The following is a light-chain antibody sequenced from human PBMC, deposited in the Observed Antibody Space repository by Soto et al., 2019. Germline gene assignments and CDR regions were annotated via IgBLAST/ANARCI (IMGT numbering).Light chain of an antibody. CDR3: QQCNNWPYT. J-gene: IGKJ2*01. V-gene: IGKV3-15*01. CDR1: QSVSSN. Sequence: EIVMTQSPATLSVSPGERATLSCRASQSVSSNLAWYQQKPGQGPRLLLCGASTRATGIPARFSGSGSGTEFTLTISSLQSEDFAVYYCQQCNNWPYTFGQGTKLEIK. CDR2: GAS.